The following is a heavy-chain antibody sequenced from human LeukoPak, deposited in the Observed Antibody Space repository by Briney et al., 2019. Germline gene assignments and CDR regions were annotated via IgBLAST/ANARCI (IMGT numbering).Heavy chain of an antibody. Sequence: SQTLSLTCAISGDSVSSNSAAWNWIRQSPSRGLEWLGRTYYRSKWYNDYAVSVKSRITINPDTSKNQFSLQLNSVTPEDTAVYYCARDLNSGWYGGMFFYGMDVWGQGTTVTVSS. V-gene: IGHV6-1*01. CDR2: TYYRSKWYN. J-gene: IGHJ6*02. D-gene: IGHD6-19*01. CDR1: GDSVSSNSAA. CDR3: ARDLNSGWYGGMFFYGMDV.